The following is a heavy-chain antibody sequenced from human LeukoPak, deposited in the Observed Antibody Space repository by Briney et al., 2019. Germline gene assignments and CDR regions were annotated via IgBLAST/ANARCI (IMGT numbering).Heavy chain of an antibody. J-gene: IGHJ4*02. CDR2: INPNSGDT. CDR1: GYTFTDYY. V-gene: IGHV1-2*02. CDR3: ARANFLYCSSTTCLFDY. D-gene: IGHD2-2*01. Sequence: GASVKVSWKASGYTFTDYYMHWVRQAPGQGFEWMGWINPNSGDTNYAQKFQGRVTMTRDTSISTAHMELSRLRSDDTAVYYCARANFLYCSSTTCLFDYWGQGTLVIVSS.